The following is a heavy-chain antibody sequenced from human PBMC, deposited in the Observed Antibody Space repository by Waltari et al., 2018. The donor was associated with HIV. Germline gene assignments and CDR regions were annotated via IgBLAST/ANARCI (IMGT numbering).Heavy chain of an antibody. CDR2: ISSSSNFT. Sequence: EVHLVESGGGLGKRGGPLSLHCAGSGLSCASYSLNWVGQAPGKGLEWVSSISSSSNFTYYADSVKGRFTISRDNAKNSLYLQMNSLRAEDTAVYYCARDGGSPPNRWFDPWGQGTLVTVSS. CDR1: GLSCASYS. D-gene: IGHD1-26*01. CDR3: ARDGGSPPNRWFDP. V-gene: IGHV3-21*01. J-gene: IGHJ5*02.